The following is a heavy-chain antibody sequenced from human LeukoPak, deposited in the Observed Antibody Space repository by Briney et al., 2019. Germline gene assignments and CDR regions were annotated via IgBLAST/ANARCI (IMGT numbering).Heavy chain of an antibody. CDR3: ATKSAYYDSSGYYYH. J-gene: IGHJ5*02. CDR1: GYTLTELS. V-gene: IGHV1-24*01. D-gene: IGHD3-22*01. Sequence: GASVKVSCKVSGYTLTELSMHWVRHAPGKGLEWMGGFDPEDGETIYAQKFQGRVTMTEDTSTDTAYMELSSLRSEDTAVYYCATKSAYYDSSGYYYHWGQGTLVTVSS. CDR2: FDPEDGET.